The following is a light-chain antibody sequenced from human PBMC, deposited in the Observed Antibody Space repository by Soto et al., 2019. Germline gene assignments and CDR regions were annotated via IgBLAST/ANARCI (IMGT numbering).Light chain of an antibody. CDR3: CSYTTSNTRQIV. V-gene: IGLV2-14*01. CDR1: SSDVVGYNY. J-gene: IGLJ1*01. Sequence: QSVLTQPASVSGSPGQSITISCTGTSSDVVGYNYVSWYQQQPGKAPKFMIYDVSNLPSGVSNCFSGSKSGNTASLTISGLQAEDEADYYCCSYTTSNTRQIVFGTGTKVTVL. CDR2: DVS.